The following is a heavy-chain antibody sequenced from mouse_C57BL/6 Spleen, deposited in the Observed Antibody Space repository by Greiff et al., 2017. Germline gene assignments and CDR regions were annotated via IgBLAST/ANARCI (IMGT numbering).Heavy chain of an antibody. V-gene: IGHV1-18*01. CDR2: INPNNGGT. Sequence: VQLQQSGPELVKPGASVKIPCKASGYTFTDYNMDWVKQSHGKSLEWIGDINPNNGGTIYNQKFKGKATLTVGKSSGTAYMELRIRTSEDSAGYYCAGEEGITTVVEGWDFEVWGTGTTVTVSS. CDR3: AGEEGITTVVEGWDFEV. J-gene: IGHJ1*03. D-gene: IGHD1-1*01. CDR1: GYTFTDYN.